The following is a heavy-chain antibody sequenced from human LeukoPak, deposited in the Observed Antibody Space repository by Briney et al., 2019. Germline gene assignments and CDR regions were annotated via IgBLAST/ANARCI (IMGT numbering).Heavy chain of an antibody. D-gene: IGHD4-17*01. CDR2: VYSSGST. CDR3: ARVPPTVTWYFDL. V-gene: IGHV4-61*09. Sequence: SQTLSLTCTVSGGSISSGGFYWSWIRQPAGKGLEWIGHVYSSGSTHYNPSLKSRVTISIDTSKDQFSLKLSSVTAADTAVYYCARVPPTVTWYFDLWGRGTLVTVSS. J-gene: IGHJ2*01. CDR1: GGSISSGGFY.